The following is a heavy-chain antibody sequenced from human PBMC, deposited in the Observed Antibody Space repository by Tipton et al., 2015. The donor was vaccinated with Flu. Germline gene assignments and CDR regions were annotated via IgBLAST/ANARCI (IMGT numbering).Heavy chain of an antibody. J-gene: IGHJ4*02. Sequence: TLSLTCNVSGGSLSGYYWSWIRQPAGKGLEWIGRIYTSGNTNYIPSLKSRVTMSVDTSKNQFSLKLSSMTAADTAVYYCARGQGNSGWRYFDYWGQGTLVTVSS. CDR3: ARGQGNSGWRYFDY. D-gene: IGHD6-19*01. CDR2: IYTSGNT. V-gene: IGHV4-4*07. CDR1: GGSLSGYY.